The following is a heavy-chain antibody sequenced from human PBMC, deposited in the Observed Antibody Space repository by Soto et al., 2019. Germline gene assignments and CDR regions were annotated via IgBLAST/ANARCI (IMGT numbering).Heavy chain of an antibody. CDR2: IYYSGST. CDR1: GGSVSSGSYY. Sequence: SETLALTCTVSGGSVSSGSYYWSWIRQPPGKGLEWIGYIYYSGSTNYNPSLKSRVTISVDTSKNQFSLKLSSVTAADTAVYYCARGTRGQYYYYGMDVWGQGTTVT. CDR3: ARGTRGQYYYYGMDV. J-gene: IGHJ6*02. V-gene: IGHV4-61*01.